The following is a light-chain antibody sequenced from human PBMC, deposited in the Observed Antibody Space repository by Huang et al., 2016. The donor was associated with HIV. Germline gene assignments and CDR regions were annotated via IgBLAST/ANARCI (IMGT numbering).Light chain of an antibody. V-gene: IGKV1-5*03. CDR3: QQYHSYSWT. J-gene: IGKJ1*01. Sequence: DIRMTQSPSTLSASVGDRVTITCRASQSISYWLAWFQQKPGKAPNLLIYKSSSLQRGVRSRFSGSGSGTEFTLTISSLQPEDFASYYCQQYHSYSWTFGQGTKVEIK. CDR2: KSS. CDR1: QSISYW.